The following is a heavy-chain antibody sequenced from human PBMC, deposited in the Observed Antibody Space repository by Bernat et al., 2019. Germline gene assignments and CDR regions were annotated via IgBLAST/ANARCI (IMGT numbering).Heavy chain of an antibody. CDR2: ISGDGGST. CDR1: GFTFDDYA. V-gene: IGHV3-43*02. CDR3: AKNTRRDYDFWSGYFSPRTFGLVYYMDV. J-gene: IGHJ6*03. D-gene: IGHD3-3*01. Sequence: EVQLVESGGGVVQPGGSLRLSCAASGFTFDDYAMHWVRQAPGKGLEWVSLISGDGGSTYYADSVKGRFTISRDNSKNSLYLQMNSLRTEDTALYYCAKNTRRDYDFWSGYFSPRTFGLVYYMDVWGKGTTVTVSS.